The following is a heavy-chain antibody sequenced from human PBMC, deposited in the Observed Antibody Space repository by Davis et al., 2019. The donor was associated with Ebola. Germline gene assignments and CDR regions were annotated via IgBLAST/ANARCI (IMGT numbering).Heavy chain of an antibody. CDR3: VRRGDGYNYHFDS. J-gene: IGHJ4*02. D-gene: IGHD5-24*01. V-gene: IGHV5-51*01. Sequence: GESLKISCKGSGYSFTKYWIGWVRQMPGKGLEWMGIIDPRDSETRYSPSLQGQVPFSVDKANSTAYLQWSSLKASDTAMYYCVRRGDGYNYHFDSWGQGTRVTVSS. CDR2: IDPRDSET. CDR1: GYSFTKYW.